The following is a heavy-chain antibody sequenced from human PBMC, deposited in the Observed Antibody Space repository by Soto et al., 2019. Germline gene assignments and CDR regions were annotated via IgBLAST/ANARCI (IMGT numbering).Heavy chain of an antibody. J-gene: IGHJ6*03. CDR3: ATGFYDFWSGSAYYYMDV. D-gene: IGHD3-3*01. V-gene: IGHV1-24*01. CDR1: GYTLTELS. Sequence: ASVKVSCKVSGYTLTELSMHWVRQAPGKGLEWMGGFDPEDGETIYAQKFQGRVTMTEDTSTDTAYMELSSLRSEDTAVYYCATGFYDFWSGSAYYYMDVWGKGTTVTVSS. CDR2: FDPEDGET.